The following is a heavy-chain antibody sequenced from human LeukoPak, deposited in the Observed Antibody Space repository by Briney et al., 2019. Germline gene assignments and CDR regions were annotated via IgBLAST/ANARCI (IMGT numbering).Heavy chain of an antibody. D-gene: IGHD6-13*01. J-gene: IGHJ4*02. V-gene: IGHV1-2*02. CDR1: GYTFTDYY. Sequence: ASVKVSCKASGYTFTDYYMHWVRQAPGQGLEWMGWINPNSGGTNYAQKFQGRVTMTRDTSISTAYMELSRLRSDDTAVYYCARDKDVAAADLDYWGQGTLVTVSS. CDR2: INPNSGGT. CDR3: ARDKDVAAADLDY.